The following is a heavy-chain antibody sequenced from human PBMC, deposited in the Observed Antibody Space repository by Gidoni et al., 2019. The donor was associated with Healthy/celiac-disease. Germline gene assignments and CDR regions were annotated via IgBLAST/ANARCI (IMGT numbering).Heavy chain of an antibody. J-gene: IGHJ4*02. Sequence: QVQLQQWGAGLLKPSETLSLTCAVYGGSFSGYYWSWIRQPPGKGLEWIGEINHSGSPNYNPSLKSRVTISVDTSKNQFSLKLSSVTAADTAVYYCARGLPYSSSSEGYYFDYWGQGTLVTVSS. CDR2: INHSGSP. D-gene: IGHD6-6*01. CDR1: GGSFSGYY. V-gene: IGHV4-34*01. CDR3: ARGLPYSSSSEGYYFDY.